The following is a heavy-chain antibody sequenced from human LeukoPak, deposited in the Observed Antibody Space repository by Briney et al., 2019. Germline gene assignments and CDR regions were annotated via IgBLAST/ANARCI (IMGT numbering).Heavy chain of an antibody. CDR3: AKDRGGDYGVENAFDI. CDR1: GFTFSSYG. J-gene: IGHJ3*02. V-gene: IGHV3-30*02. CDR2: IRYDGSNK. D-gene: IGHD4-17*01. Sequence: GGSLRLSCAASGFTFSSYGMHWVRQAPGKGLEWVAFIRYDGSNKYYADSVKGRFTISRDNSKNTLYLQMNSLRAEDTAVYYCAKDRGGDYGVENAFDIWGQGTMVTVSS.